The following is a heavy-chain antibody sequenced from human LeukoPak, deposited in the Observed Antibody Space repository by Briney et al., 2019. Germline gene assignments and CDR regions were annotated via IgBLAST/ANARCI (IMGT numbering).Heavy chain of an antibody. V-gene: IGHV4-34*01. J-gene: IGHJ4*02. CDR2: INHSGST. CDR3: ARDPRH. Sequence: SETLSLTCAVYGGSFSGYYWSWVRQPPGKGLEWIGEINHSGSTNYNPSLTSRVTISVDTSKNQFSLKLSSVTAADTAVYYCARDPRHWGQGTLVTVSS. CDR1: GGSFSGYY.